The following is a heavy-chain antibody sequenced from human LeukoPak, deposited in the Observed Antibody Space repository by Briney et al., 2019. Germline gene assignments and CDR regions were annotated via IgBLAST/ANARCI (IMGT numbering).Heavy chain of an antibody. D-gene: IGHD6-13*01. J-gene: IGHJ4*02. CDR3: AREGSSSSWAIDY. Sequence: GGSLRLSCAASGFTFSSYGMHWVRQAPGKGLEWVAVIWYDGSNKYYADSVKGRFTISRDNSKNTLYLQMNSLRAEDTAVYYCAREGSSSSWAIDYWGQGTLVTVSS. CDR1: GFTFSSYG. V-gene: IGHV3-33*01. CDR2: IWYDGSNK.